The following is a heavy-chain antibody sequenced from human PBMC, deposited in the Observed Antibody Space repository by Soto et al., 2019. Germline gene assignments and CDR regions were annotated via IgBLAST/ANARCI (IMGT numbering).Heavy chain of an antibody. Sequence: TGGSLRLSCAASGFTFSSYAMSWVRQAPGKGLEWVSAISGSGGSTYYADSVKGRFTISRDNSKNTLYLQMNSLRAEDTAVYYCAKAEDLGFLEWLLYGMDVWGQGTTVTVSS. CDR1: GFTFSSYA. J-gene: IGHJ6*02. CDR3: AKAEDLGFLEWLLYGMDV. CDR2: ISGSGGST. V-gene: IGHV3-23*01. D-gene: IGHD3-3*01.